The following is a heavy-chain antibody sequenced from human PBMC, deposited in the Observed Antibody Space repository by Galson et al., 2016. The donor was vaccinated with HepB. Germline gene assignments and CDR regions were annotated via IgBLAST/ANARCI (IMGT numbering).Heavy chain of an antibody. D-gene: IGHD4-11*01. Sequence: SLRLSCAASGFAFSAYGMTWVRQAPRKGLEWVAAISTSGGSTDYADSVRGRFTISRDNSKNRLCLQMNSLRAEDSALYYCAKGTTRLGDNWGQGTLVTVSS. CDR3: AKGTTRLGDN. CDR1: GFAFSAYG. CDR2: ISTSGGST. V-gene: IGHV3-23*01. J-gene: IGHJ4*02.